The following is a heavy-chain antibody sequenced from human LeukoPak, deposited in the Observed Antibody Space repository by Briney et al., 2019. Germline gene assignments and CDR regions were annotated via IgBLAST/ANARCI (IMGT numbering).Heavy chain of an antibody. CDR1: GGSISSSSYY. V-gene: IGHV4-39*01. CDR2: IYYSGST. J-gene: IGHJ5*02. D-gene: IGHD6-13*01. Sequence: SETLSLTCTVSGGSISSSSYYWGWIRQPPGKGLEWIGSIYYSGSTYYNPSLKSRVSISVDTSKNQFSLKLSSVTAADTAVYYCARQRAAAGKNWLDPWGQGTVVTVSS. CDR3: ARQRAAAGKNWLDP.